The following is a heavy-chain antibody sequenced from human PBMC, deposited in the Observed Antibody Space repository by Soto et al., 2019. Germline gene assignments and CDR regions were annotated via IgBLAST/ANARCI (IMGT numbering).Heavy chain of an antibody. CDR2: VYFSGGT. Sequence: SETLSLTCTVSSGSVSSGSYYWSWIRQPPGKGLEWIGYVYFSGGTNYNPSLKSRVTISVDTSRNQSSLKLSSVTAADTAVYYCARGQLGVVTMDYWGHGTLVTVSS. J-gene: IGHJ4*01. CDR1: SGSVSSGSYY. CDR3: ARGQLGVVTMDY. D-gene: IGHD3-3*01. V-gene: IGHV4-61*01.